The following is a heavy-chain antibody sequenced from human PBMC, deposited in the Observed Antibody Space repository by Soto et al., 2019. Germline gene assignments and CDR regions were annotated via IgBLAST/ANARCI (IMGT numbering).Heavy chain of an antibody. D-gene: IGHD5-12*01. CDR3: AKTGGEDGYKQSGVLFDY. CDR2: ISGSGGST. CDR1: GFTFSSYA. Sequence: GGSLRLSCAASGFTFSSYAMSWVRQAPGKGLEWVSAISGSGGSTYYADSVKGRFTISRDNSKNTLYLQMNSMRAEDTAVYYCAKTGGEDGYKQSGVLFDYWGQGTLVTVSS. V-gene: IGHV3-23*01. J-gene: IGHJ4*02.